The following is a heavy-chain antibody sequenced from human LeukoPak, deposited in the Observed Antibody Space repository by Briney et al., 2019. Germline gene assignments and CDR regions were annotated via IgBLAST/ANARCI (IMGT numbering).Heavy chain of an antibody. CDR1: GVTFDDYA. D-gene: IGHD6-13*01. J-gene: IGHJ1*01. CDR2: ISWDGGST. CDR3: AKDYIDSSSWYGYFQH. V-gene: IGHV3-43D*03. Sequence: GGSLRLSCAASGVTFDDYAMHWVRQAPGKGLEWVSLISWDGGSTYYADSVKGRFTISRDNSKNSLYLQMNSLRAEDTALYHCAKDYIDSSSWYGYFQHWGQGTLVTVSS.